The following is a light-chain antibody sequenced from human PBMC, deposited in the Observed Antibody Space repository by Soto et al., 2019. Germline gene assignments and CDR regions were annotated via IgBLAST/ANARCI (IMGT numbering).Light chain of an antibody. CDR2: VAS. Sequence: EIVLTQSPGTLSMYPGERATLSCRASQSVGSSYLDWYQQRPGQAPRLLINVASSRATGVPDRFSGSGSGTDFTLTISRLEPEDFAVYYCQQYCSSPTTFGQGTRLEIK. CDR3: QQYCSSPTT. CDR1: QSVGSSY. J-gene: IGKJ5*01. V-gene: IGKV3-20*01.